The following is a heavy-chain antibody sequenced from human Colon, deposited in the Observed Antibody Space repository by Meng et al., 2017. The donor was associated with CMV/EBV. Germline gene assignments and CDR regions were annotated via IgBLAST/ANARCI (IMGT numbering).Heavy chain of an antibody. Sequence: GGSLKISCAASGFTFNAYAMAWVRQVPGKGLQWVAAISSNSGRSYYADSVKGRFTVSRDNSKNILYLQMNNMGVEDAALYYCAKDNSDDYGGEPVPWYRKGLDVWGQGTTVTVSS. CDR1: GFTFNAYA. CDR2: ISSNSGRS. D-gene: IGHD4-23*01. J-gene: IGHJ6*02. V-gene: IGHV3-23*01. CDR3: AKDNSDDYGGEPVPWYRKGLDV.